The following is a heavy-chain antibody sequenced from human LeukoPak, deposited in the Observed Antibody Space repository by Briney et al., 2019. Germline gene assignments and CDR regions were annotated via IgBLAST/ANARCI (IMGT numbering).Heavy chain of an antibody. J-gene: IGHJ2*01. CDR2: ISGDGSST. CDR1: GFTFDDYA. V-gene: IGHV3-43*02. Sequence: PGGSLRLSCAASGFTFDDYAMHWVRQAPGKGLEWVSLISGDGSSTYYAGSVKGRFTSSRDNSKNSLYLQMNSLRTEDIAFYYCAKDKGYGYWSFDLWGRGTLVTVSS. D-gene: IGHD6-13*01. CDR3: AKDKGYGYWSFDL.